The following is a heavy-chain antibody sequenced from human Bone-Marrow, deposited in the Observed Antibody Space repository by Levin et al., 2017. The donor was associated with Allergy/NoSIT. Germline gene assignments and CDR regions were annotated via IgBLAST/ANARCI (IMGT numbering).Heavy chain of an antibody. CDR3: ARDPLSWSSGQAFDI. Sequence: PGGSLRLSCAASGFTFSSYWMHWVRQAPGKGLVWVSRINSDGSSTSYADSVKGRFTISRDNAKNTLYLQMNSLRAEDTAVYYCARDPLSWSSGQAFDIWGQGTMVTVSS. D-gene: IGHD6-13*01. J-gene: IGHJ3*02. V-gene: IGHV3-74*01. CDR1: GFTFSSYW. CDR2: INSDGSST.